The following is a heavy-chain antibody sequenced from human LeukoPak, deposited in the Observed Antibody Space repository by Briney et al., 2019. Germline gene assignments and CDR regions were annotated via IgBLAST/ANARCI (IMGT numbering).Heavy chain of an antibody. J-gene: IGHJ4*02. CDR1: GFTFSSYA. Sequence: GGSLRLSCAASGFTFSSYAMSWVRQAPGKGLEWVANIKQDGSEKYYVDSVKGRFTISRDNAKNSLYLQMNDLRADDTAVYYCARGCGWSCFCYWGQGTLVTVSS. V-gene: IGHV3-7*01. CDR2: IKQDGSEK. CDR3: ARGCGWSCFCY. D-gene: IGHD6-19*01.